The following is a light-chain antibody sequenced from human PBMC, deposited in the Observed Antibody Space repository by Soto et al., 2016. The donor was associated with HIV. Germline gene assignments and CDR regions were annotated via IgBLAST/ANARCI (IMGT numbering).Light chain of an antibody. CDR2: KAS. J-gene: IGKJ2*01. CDR3: QQYNSYPYT. CDR1: QSISSW. Sequence: DIQMTQSPSTLSASVGDRVTITCRASQSISSWLAWYQQKPGKAPKLLIYKASSLESGVPSRFSGSGSGTEFTLTVSSLQPDDFAAYYCQQYNSYPYTFGQGTKLEIK. V-gene: IGKV1-5*03.